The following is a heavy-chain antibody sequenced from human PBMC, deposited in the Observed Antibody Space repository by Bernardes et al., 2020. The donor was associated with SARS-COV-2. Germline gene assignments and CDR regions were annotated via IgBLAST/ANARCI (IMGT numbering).Heavy chain of an antibody. CDR1: GYRFTTYW. J-gene: IGHJ3*02. CDR3: ARYWIYCNTGVCNSPPRRVFDI. V-gene: IGHV5-10-1*01. Sequence: GASLKISCKASGYRFTTYWITWVRQVPGKGLEWMGRIDPDDSDTKYGPSFQGHVTISADKSLNTAYLQWSSLEASDTGMYYCARYWIYCNTGVCNSPPRRVFDIWGQGTMVTVSS. CDR2: IDPDDSDT. D-gene: IGHD2-8*01.